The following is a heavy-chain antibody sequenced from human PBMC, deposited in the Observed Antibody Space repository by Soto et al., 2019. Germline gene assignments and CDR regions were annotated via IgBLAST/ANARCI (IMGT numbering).Heavy chain of an antibody. V-gene: IGHV3-48*02. D-gene: IGHD3-3*01. CDR3: ASGITIFGGLDV. J-gene: IGHJ6*02. CDR1: GFTFNSYT. CDR2: ISSGSSII. Sequence: EMQLVEAGGGLVQPGGSLRLSCAASGFTFNSYTMNWVRRAPGKGLEWVSYISSGSSIIDYADSVKGRFTISRDNAKNSVYLQMNSLRDEDTAVYYCASGITIFGGLDVWGQGTMVTVSS.